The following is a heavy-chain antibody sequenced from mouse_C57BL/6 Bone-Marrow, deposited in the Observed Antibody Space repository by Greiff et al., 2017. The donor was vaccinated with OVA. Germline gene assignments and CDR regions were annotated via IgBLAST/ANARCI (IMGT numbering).Heavy chain of an antibody. J-gene: IGHJ2*01. CDR2: IDPETGGT. CDR3: TRSSIYYYGSSSFDY. CDR1: GYTFTDYE. V-gene: IGHV1-15*01. D-gene: IGHD1-1*01. Sequence: QVHVKQSGAELVRPGASVTLSCKASGYTFTDYEMHWVKQTPVHGLEWIGAIDPETGGTAYNQKFKGKAILTADKSSSTAYMELRSLTSEDSAVYYCTRSSIYYYGSSSFDYWGQGTTLTVSS.